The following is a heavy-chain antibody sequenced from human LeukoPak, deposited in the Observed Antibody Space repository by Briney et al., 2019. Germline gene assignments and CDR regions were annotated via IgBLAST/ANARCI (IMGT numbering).Heavy chain of an antibody. V-gene: IGHV3-30*03. Sequence: GRSLRLSCAASEFTFITYDMHWVRQAPGKGLEWVAIISYDGNEKYYADSVKGRFTISRDNSKNTLYLQMNSLIADDTAVYYCTRGYGSSDNWGQGTLVTVSS. CDR3: TRGYGSSDN. D-gene: IGHD3-10*01. CDR1: EFTFITYD. CDR2: ISYDGNEK. J-gene: IGHJ4*02.